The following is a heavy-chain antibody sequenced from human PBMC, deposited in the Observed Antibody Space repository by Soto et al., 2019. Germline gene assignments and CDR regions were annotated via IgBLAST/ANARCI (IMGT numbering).Heavy chain of an antibody. V-gene: IGHV3-23*01. CDR3: AKTKGIGYFSSDAMDD. CDR2: ISGSGGST. Sequence: GGSLRLSCASSGFTFSSHAMSWVRQAPGKGLEWVSSISGSGGSTYFADSVKGRFTISRDNSKNTLYLQMIRLRAEDTAIYYCAKTKGIGYFSSDAMDDWGQGTTVTVYS. J-gene: IGHJ6*02. CDR1: GFTFSSHA. D-gene: IGHD6-13*01.